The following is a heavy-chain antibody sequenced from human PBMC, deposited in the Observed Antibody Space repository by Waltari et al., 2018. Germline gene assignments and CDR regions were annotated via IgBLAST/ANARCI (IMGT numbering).Heavy chain of an antibody. D-gene: IGHD3-10*01. J-gene: IGHJ4*02. Sequence: EVQLVQSGAEVKKPGESLKISCKGSGYSFTSYWIGWVRQMPGKGLEWVSSISSSSSYIYYADSVKGRFTISRDNAKNSLYLQMNSLRAEDTAVYYCARSREGVNWGQGTLVTVSS. CDR2: ISSSSSYI. CDR3: ARSREGVN. V-gene: IGHV3-21*01. CDR1: GYSFTSYW.